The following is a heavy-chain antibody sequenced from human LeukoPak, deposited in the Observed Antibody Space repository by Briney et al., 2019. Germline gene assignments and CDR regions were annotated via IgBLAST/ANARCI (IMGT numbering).Heavy chain of an antibody. Sequence: GESLKISCKGSGYSFTSYWIGWVRQMPGKGLEWMGIIYPGDSDTRYSPSFQGQVTISADKSISTAYLQWSSLKASDTAMYYCARTTVPAAIVTDYYYGMDVWGQGTTVTVSS. CDR2: IYPGDSDT. V-gene: IGHV5-51*01. CDR3: ARTTVPAAIVTDYYYGMDV. J-gene: IGHJ6*02. D-gene: IGHD2-2*02. CDR1: GYSFTSYW.